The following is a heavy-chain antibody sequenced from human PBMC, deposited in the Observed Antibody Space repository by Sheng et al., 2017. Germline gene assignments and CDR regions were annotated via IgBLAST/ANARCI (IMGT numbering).Heavy chain of an antibody. V-gene: IGHV3-73*02. CDR3: TRRSDGFDI. CDR2: IRSKFNSYAT. J-gene: IGHJ3*02. CDR1: GFTFSGSD. Sequence: EVQLVESGGDLVQPGGSLKLSCAASGFTFSGSDMHWVRQASGKGLEWVGRIRSKFNSYATAYSGSVKGRFTMSRADSKNTAYLQTNSLKIEDTAVYYCTRRSDGFDIWGQGTSGHRLF.